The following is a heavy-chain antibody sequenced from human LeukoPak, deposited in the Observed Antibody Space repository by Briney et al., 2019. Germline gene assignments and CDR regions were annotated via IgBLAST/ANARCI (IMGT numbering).Heavy chain of an antibody. Sequence: GGSLRLSCAASGFSFSRYDIHWVRQAPGKGLEWVAFIRYDGSNKNYADSVKGRFTISRDDSKNTLYLQMNFLKSEDTAVYYCARWGGTRQYYFDYWGQGTLVTVSS. D-gene: IGHD1-1*01. CDR2: IRYDGSNK. J-gene: IGHJ4*02. CDR3: ARWGGTRQYYFDY. V-gene: IGHV3-30*02. CDR1: GFSFSRYD.